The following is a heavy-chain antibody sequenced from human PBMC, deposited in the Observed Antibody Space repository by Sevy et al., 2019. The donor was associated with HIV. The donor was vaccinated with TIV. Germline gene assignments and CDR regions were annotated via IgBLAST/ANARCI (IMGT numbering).Heavy chain of an antibody. D-gene: IGHD3-22*01. Sequence: GGSLRLSCTTSGFTFTSYAMNGVRQAPRKGLEWVSTIFRNFRGVDVTYDADSVKGRFTISRDSSRNTLYLQMNSLRAEDTAVYYCAGARYDSSGSFDALDIWGQGTMVTVSS. J-gene: IGHJ3*02. V-gene: IGHV3-23*01. CDR1: GFTFTSYA. CDR3: AGARYDSSGSFDALDI. CDR2: IFRNFRGVDVT.